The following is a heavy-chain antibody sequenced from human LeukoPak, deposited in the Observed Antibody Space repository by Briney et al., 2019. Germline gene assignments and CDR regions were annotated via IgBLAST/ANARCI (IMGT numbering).Heavy chain of an antibody. D-gene: IGHD3-16*01. J-gene: IGHJ4*02. Sequence: ASVKVSCKASGYTFTGYYIHWVRQAPGQGLEWMGWIDVDNGDTKYAQNFQGRVTMTRDTSVTTAYMDLIRLKSDDTAVYYCAPRGGSASLHFDSWGQGTLVTVSS. V-gene: IGHV1-2*02. CDR1: GYTFTGYY. CDR2: IDVDNGDT. CDR3: APRGGSASLHFDS.